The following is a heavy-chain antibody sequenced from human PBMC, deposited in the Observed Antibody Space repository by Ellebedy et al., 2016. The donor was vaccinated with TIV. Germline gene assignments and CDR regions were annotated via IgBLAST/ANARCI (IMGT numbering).Heavy chain of an antibody. J-gene: IGHJ5*02. Sequence: PGGSLRLSCAGSGFTFRGYAMSWVRQAPGKGLEWVSAIGAGGAGTHYADSVKGRFTISRDDSKSTLYLQMNSLRAEDTAVYYCARPGMAVAGTRFFDPWGQGTLVTVSS. D-gene: IGHD6-19*01. CDR1: GFTFRGYA. V-gene: IGHV3-23*01. CDR2: IGAGGAGT. CDR3: ARPGMAVAGTRFFDP.